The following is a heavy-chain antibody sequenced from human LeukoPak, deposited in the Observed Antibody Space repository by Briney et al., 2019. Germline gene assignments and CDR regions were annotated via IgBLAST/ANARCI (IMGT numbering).Heavy chain of an antibody. Sequence: ASVKVSCKASGYTFTGYHIHWVRQAPGQGLEWMGRINPHSGVTEYAQKFQGRVTMSRDTSITTAYVEVSRLISDDTAVYYCARDLPSTPNWELDYWGQGTLVTVSS. D-gene: IGHD1-26*01. CDR2: INPHSGVT. CDR1: GYTFTGYH. J-gene: IGHJ4*02. CDR3: ARDLPSTPNWELDY. V-gene: IGHV1-2*06.